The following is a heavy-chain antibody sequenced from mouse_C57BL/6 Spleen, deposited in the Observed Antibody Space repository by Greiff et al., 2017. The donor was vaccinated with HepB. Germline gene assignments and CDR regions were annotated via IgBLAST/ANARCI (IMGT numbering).Heavy chain of an antibody. CDR1: GFTFTDYY. Sequence: EVQLVESGGGLVQPGGSLSLSCAASGFTFTDYYMSWVRQPPGKALEWVGFIRNKANGYTTEYSASVKGRFTISRDNSQSILYLQMNALRAEDSATYYCARYRLGHYFDYWGQGTTLTVSS. CDR3: ARYRLGHYFDY. CDR2: IRNKANGYTT. J-gene: IGHJ2*01. D-gene: IGHD3-3*01. V-gene: IGHV7-3*01.